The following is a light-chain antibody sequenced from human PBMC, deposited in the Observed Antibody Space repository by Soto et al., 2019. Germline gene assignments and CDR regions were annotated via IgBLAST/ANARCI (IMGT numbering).Light chain of an antibody. CDR3: QQYSSLWT. J-gene: IGKJ1*01. Sequence: TPSPVTLSVYPWQRVALSCMSSQSVADNLAWFQQKPGQGPRLLIYDTSSRASDIPDRFSGSGSGTDFTLSISRLEPEDFAVYYCQQYSSLWTFGQGTKVDIK. V-gene: IGKV3-20*01. CDR1: QSVADN. CDR2: DTS.